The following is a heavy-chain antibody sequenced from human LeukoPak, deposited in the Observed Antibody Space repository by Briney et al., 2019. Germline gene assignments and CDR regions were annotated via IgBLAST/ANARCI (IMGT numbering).Heavy chain of an antibody. CDR2: ISAYNGNT. V-gene: IGHV1-18*01. D-gene: IGHD1-26*01. CDR3: ARRLSGDC. J-gene: IGHJ4*02. CDR1: GYTFTSYG. Sequence: GASVKVSCKASGYTFTSYGISWVRQAPGQGLEWMGWISAYNGNTNYAQKFQGRVTMTRNTSISTAYMELSSLRSEDTAVYYCARRLSGDCWGQGTLVTVSS.